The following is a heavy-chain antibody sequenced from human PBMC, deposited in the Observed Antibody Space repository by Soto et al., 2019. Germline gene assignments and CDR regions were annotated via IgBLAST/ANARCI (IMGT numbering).Heavy chain of an antibody. J-gene: IGHJ6*02. V-gene: IGHV3-30*18. D-gene: IGHD3-22*01. CDR2: ISYDGSNK. CDR3: AKDLYYYDSSGYPYYYYYGMDV. Sequence: PGGSLRLSCAASGFTFSSYGMHWVRQAPGKGLEWVAVISYDGSNKYYADSVKGRFTISRDNSKNTLYLQMNSLRAEDTAVYYCAKDLYYYDSSGYPYYYYYGMDVWGQGTTVTVSS. CDR1: GFTFSSYG.